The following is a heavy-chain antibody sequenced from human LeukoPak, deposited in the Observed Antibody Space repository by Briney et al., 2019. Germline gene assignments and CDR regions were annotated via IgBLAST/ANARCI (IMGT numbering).Heavy chain of an antibody. V-gene: IGHV1-46*01. D-gene: IGHD6-13*01. J-gene: IGHJ4*02. Sequence: ASVKVSCKASGYTFTSYGISWVRQAPGQGLEWMGIINPSGGSTSYAQKFQGRVTMTRDMSTSTVYMELSSLRSEDTAVYYCARSSLKIAAAGTRFDYWGQGTLVTVSS. CDR2: INPSGGST. CDR1: GYTFTSYG. CDR3: ARSSLKIAAAGTRFDY.